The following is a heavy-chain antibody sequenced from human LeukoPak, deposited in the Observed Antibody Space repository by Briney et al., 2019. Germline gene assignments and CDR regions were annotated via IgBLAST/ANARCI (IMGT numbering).Heavy chain of an antibody. J-gene: IGHJ4*02. CDR1: GFTFRSHA. CDR2: IYENGGTT. CDR3: AKTPDSSSWYYFDY. V-gene: IGHV3-23*01. D-gene: IGHD6-13*01. Sequence: GGSLRLSCVGSGFTFRSHAMSWVRQAPEKGLEFVSGIYENGGTTYYADSVKGRFTISRDNSKNTLYLQMNSLRAEDTAAYYCAKTPDSSSWYYFDYWGQGTLVTVSS.